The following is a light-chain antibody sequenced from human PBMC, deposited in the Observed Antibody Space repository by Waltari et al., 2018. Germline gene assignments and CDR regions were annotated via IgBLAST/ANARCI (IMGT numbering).Light chain of an antibody. Sequence: IVLPHSPATLSLPPGERATLSCRASQSVNYFLAWCQQKPGQAPRLLIYDASNRATGIPARFSGSGSGTDFTLTISSLEPEDFAVYYCQQRTNWPLTFGGGTKVEIK. V-gene: IGKV3-11*01. CDR2: DAS. CDR3: QQRTNWPLT. CDR1: QSVNYF. J-gene: IGKJ4*01.